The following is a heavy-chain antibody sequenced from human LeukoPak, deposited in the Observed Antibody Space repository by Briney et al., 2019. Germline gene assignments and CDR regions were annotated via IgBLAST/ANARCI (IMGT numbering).Heavy chain of an antibody. CDR1: GGTFSGYY. V-gene: IGHV4-34*01. CDR3: ARPFEYSSSSNAFDI. CDR2: INHSGST. J-gene: IGHJ3*02. D-gene: IGHD6-6*01. Sequence: PSETLSPTCAVYGGTFSGYYWIWLRQPPGNGLEWFVEINHSGSTNYNPSLKSRVTISVDTSKNQFSLKLSSVTAADTAVYYCARPFEYSSSSNAFDIWGQGTMVTVSS.